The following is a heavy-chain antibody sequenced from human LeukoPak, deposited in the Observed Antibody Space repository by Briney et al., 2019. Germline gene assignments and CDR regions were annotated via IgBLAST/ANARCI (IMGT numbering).Heavy chain of an antibody. CDR2: ISQDETEK. CDR3: ARDRARVFDN. V-gene: IGHV3-7*05. D-gene: IGHD3-10*01. J-gene: IGHJ5*02. CDR1: GFTFSSSW. Sequence: GSLRLSCAASGFTFSSSWMTWVRQAPGKGLEWVASISQDETEKHHVDSVMGRFTISRDNAKNSLYLQMNGLRADDTAVYYCARDRARVFDNWGQGTLVTVSS.